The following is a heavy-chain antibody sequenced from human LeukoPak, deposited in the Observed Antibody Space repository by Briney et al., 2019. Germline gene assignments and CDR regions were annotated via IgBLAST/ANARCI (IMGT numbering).Heavy chain of an antibody. V-gene: IGHV4-59*08. CDR1: GGSISSYY. CDR2: IHYSGST. J-gene: IGHJ3*02. Sequence: SETLSLTCTVSGGSISSYYWYWIRQPPGKGLEWIGYIHYSGSTNYNPSLKSRVTISVDTSKNQFSLKLSSVTAADTAVYYCARARITIDIWGQGTMVTVSS. CDR3: ARARITIDI. D-gene: IGHD3-9*01.